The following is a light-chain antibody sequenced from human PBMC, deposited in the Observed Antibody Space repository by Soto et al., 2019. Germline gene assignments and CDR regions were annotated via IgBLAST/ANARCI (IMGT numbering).Light chain of an antibody. CDR1: SGHNSYA. CDR3: QTWSTDIRM. Sequence: QPVLTQPPSSSASLGASVKLTCTLSSGHNSYAIAWHQQQPEKGPRYLMKLNSDGSHSKGDGIPDRFSGSSSGAERYLTITSLQSEDEADYYCQTWSTDIRMFGGWTKLTV. CDR2: LNSDGSH. J-gene: IGLJ3*02. V-gene: IGLV4-69*01.